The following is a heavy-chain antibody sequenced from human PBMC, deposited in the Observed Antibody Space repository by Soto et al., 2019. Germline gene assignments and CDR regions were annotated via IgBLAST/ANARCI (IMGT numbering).Heavy chain of an antibody. CDR3: AKDWDDFSTATLHNYFDP. CDR2: ISYDGSHK. V-gene: IGHV3-30*18. CDR1: GFTFSNYG. J-gene: IGHJ5*02. Sequence: QVQLVESGGGVVQPGRSLRLSCAASGFTFSNYGRHWVRQAPGKGLEWVAVISYDGSHKYYGDSVKGRFTVSRDNSKDTLFLQMNSLRPEDTARYYCAKDWDDFSTATLHNYFDPWGHGTVLTVSS. D-gene: IGHD3-3*01.